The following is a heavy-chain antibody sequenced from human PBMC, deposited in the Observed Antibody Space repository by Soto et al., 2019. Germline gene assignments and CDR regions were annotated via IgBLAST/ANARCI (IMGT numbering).Heavy chain of an antibody. CDR2: ISYDGSNK. D-gene: IGHD2-2*01. CDR1: GFTFSSYA. J-gene: IGHJ6*02. CDR3: ARDYEKSSEYHYYYYGMDV. Sequence: LRLSCAASGFTFSSYAMHWVRQAPGKGLEWVAVISYDGSNKYYADSVKGRFTISRDNSKNTLYLQMNSLRAEDTAVYYCARDYEKSSEYHYYYYGMDVWGQGTTVTVSS. V-gene: IGHV3-30-3*01.